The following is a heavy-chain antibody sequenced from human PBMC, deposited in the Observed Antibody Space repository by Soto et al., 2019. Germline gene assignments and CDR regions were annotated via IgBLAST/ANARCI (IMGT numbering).Heavy chain of an antibody. V-gene: IGHV1-69*13. J-gene: IGHJ6*02. CDR3: ARVGGYSSSWYRFYYYYGMDV. CDR2: IIPIFGTA. Sequence: SLKVSCKASGGTFSIYAISWVLQAPGQGLEWMGGIIPIFGTANYAQKFQGRVTITADESTSTAYMELSSLRSEDTAVYYCARVGGYSSSWYRFYYYYGMDVWGQGTTVTVSS. D-gene: IGHD6-13*01. CDR1: GGTFSIYA.